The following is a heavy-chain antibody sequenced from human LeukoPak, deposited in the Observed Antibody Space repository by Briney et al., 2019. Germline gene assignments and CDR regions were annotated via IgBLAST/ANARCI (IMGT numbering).Heavy chain of an antibody. Sequence: XXFXXYXXXWTRQPPGKGLEXXGEIXHSGSTNYNPSLKSRVTISVDTSKNQFSLKLSSVTAADTAVYYCARGVSYIVVVPAAAPFAYWGQGTLVTVSS. V-gene: IGHV4-34*01. J-gene: IGHJ4*02. CDR1: XXFXXYX. CDR3: ARGVSYIVVVPAAAPFAY. D-gene: IGHD2-2*01. CDR2: IXHSGST.